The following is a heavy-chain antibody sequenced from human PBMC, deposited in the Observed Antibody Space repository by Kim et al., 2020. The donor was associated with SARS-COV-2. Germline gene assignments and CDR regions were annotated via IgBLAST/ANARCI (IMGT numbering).Heavy chain of an antibody. CDR2: IYYTGST. V-gene: IGHV4-39*01. Sequence: IYYTGSTYYNPSLKSRLTISVDTSRNQFALKLSSVTAADTAVYYCARGAGYWGQGTLVTVSS. CDR3: ARGAGY. J-gene: IGHJ4*02.